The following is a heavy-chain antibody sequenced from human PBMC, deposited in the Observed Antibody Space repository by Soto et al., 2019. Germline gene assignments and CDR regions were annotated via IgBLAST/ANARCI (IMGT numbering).Heavy chain of an antibody. CDR2: VFSSGTT. CDR3: ARSIPVRGVYS. CDR1: GSSLDSSNTY. Sequence: SETLSLTCSVSGSSLDSSNTYWGWVRQPPGKPLEWIGSVFSSGTTYYNASLKSRIAISLNTPKNQFSLRLSSVTAADTAMYYCARSIPVRGVYSWVLGILVTVSS. J-gene: IGHJ4*02. V-gene: IGHV4-39*01. D-gene: IGHD3-10*01.